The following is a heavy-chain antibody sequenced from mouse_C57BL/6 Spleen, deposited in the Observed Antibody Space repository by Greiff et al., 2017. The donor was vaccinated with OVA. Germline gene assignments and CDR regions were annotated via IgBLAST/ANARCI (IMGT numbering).Heavy chain of an antibody. CDR1: GYTFTDYE. V-gene: IGHV1-15*01. CDR2: IDPETGGT. CDR3: TMGGYYLDY. D-gene: IGHD1-1*02. J-gene: IGHJ2*01. Sequence: QVQLQQSGAELVRPGASVTLSCKASGYTFTDYEMHWVKQTPVHGLEWIGAIDPETGGTAYNQKFKGKAILTADKSSSTAYMELRSLTSEDSAVYYCTMGGYYLDYWGQGTTLTVSS.